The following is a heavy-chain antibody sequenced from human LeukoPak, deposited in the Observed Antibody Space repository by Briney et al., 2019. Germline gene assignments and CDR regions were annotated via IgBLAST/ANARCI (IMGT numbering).Heavy chain of an antibody. CDR2: IYYSGST. D-gene: IGHD1-7*01. CDR3: ARARGYNWNYSFDY. V-gene: IGHV4-30-4*08. Sequence: SETLSLTCTVSGGSISSGDYYWSWIRQPPRKGLEWIGYIYYSGSTYYNPSLKSRVTISVDTSKNQFSLKLSSVTAADTAVYYCARARGYNWNYSFDYWGQGTLVTVSS. CDR1: GGSISSGDYY. J-gene: IGHJ4*02.